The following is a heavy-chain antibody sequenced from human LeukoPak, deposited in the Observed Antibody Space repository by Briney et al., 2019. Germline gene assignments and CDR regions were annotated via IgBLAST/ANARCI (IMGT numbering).Heavy chain of an antibody. CDR1: GYTFTNYG. V-gene: IGHV1-18*01. Sequence: ASVKVSCKASGYTFTNYGISWVRQAPGQGLEWMAWISTYDHDTNYAQKFRGRVTMTTDTSTSAAYMELRSLGSDDTAVYYCVRDYFCSGGTCDDCFDPWGQGTLVTVSS. CDR2: ISTYDHDT. CDR3: VRDYFCSGGTCDDCFDP. D-gene: IGHD2-15*01. J-gene: IGHJ5*02.